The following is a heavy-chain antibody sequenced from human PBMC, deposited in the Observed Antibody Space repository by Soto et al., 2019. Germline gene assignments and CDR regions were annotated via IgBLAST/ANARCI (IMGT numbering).Heavy chain of an antibody. D-gene: IGHD1-26*01. V-gene: IGHV3-30-3*01. CDR1: VFTFSSYA. CDR3: ARDRSIVGATPYYYYYGMDV. CDR2: ISYDGSNK. Sequence: PGGSLRLSCAASVFTFSSYAMHWVRQAPGKGLEWVAVISYDGSNKYYADSVKGRFTISRDNSKNTLYLQMNSLRAEDTAVYYCARDRSIVGATPYYYYYGMDVWGQGTTVTVSS. J-gene: IGHJ6*02.